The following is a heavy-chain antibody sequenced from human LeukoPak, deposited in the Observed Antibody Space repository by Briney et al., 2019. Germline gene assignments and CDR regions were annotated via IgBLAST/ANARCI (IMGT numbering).Heavy chain of an antibody. J-gene: IGHJ4*02. CDR2: ISSSGITT. CDR3: AKDQCSGGSCYWLY. Sequence: GGSLRLSCAASGFIFSDYYMSWIRQAPGKGLEWVSYISSSGITTYYADSVKGRFTISRDNSKNTLYLQMNSLRAEDTAVYYCAKDQCSGGSCYWLYWGQGTLVTVSS. V-gene: IGHV3-11*01. D-gene: IGHD2-15*01. CDR1: GFIFSDYY.